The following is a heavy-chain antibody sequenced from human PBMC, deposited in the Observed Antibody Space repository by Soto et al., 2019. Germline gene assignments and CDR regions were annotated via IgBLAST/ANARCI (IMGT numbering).Heavy chain of an antibody. CDR2: IIPILGIA. CDR1: GGTFSSYT. Sequence: SVKVSCKASGGTFSSYTISWVRQAPGQGLEWMGRIIPILGIANYAQKFQGRVTITADKSTSTAYMELSSLRSEDTAVYYCARDWVVVVPAAAPVYAFDIWGQGTMVTVSS. V-gene: IGHV1-69*04. CDR3: ARDWVVVVPAAAPVYAFDI. J-gene: IGHJ3*02. D-gene: IGHD2-2*01.